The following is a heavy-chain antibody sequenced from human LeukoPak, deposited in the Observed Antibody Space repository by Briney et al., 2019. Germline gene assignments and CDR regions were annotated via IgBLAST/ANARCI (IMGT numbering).Heavy chain of an antibody. CDR1: GFTFSSYW. J-gene: IGHJ4*02. V-gene: IGHV3-7*05. CDR2: IKQDGSGK. Sequence: GGSLRLSCAASGFTFSSYWMSWVRQAPGKGLEWVANIKQDGSGKYYVDSVKGRFTISRDNAKNSLYLQMNSLRAENTAVYYCAKIGPPGDGSGYFFDYWGQGTLVTVSS. D-gene: IGHD3-22*01. CDR3: AKIGPPGDGSGYFFDY.